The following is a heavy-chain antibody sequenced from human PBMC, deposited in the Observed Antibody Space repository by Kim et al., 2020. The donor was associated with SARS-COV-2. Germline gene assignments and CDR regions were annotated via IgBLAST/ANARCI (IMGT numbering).Heavy chain of an antibody. Sequence: GGSLRLSCVGSGFTFGDHAMHWVRQVPGKGLEWVSGISWDRRNIGYADSVKGRFSISRDNTKNSLFLQMNSLRVEDTAFYYCARGNDFENWGQGTLVTVS. D-gene: IGHD3-10*01. CDR1: GFTFGDHA. J-gene: IGHJ4*02. CDR2: ISWDRRNI. CDR3: ARGNDFEN. V-gene: IGHV3-9*01.